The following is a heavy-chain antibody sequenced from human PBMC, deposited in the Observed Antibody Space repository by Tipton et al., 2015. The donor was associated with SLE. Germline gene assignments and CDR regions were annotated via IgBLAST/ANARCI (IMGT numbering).Heavy chain of an antibody. V-gene: IGHV1-8*01. D-gene: IGHD3-3*01. CDR2: MNPSYGNT. CDR1: GSTFSNYD. J-gene: IGHJ6*03. CDR3: ATGVEWCPHYMDV. Sequence: QVQLVQSGAEVKKPGASVKVSCKASGSTFSNYDINWVRQAAGQGLEWMGWMNPSYGNTAYAQKFQGRVTLSRDTSTNTAYMELSSLRSEDTAMYYCATGVEWCPHYMDVGGKGTTVTVSS.